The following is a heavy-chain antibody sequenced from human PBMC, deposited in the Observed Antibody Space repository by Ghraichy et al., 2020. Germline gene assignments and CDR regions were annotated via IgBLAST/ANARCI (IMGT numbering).Heavy chain of an antibody. CDR3: AKVEGYDFWSGYLYFDY. CDR2: ISGSGGST. D-gene: IGHD3-3*01. V-gene: IGHV3-23*01. Sequence: GGSLRLSCAVSGFTFSSYAMSWVRQAPGKGLEWVSAISGSGGSTYYADSVKGRFTISRDNSKNTLYLQMNSLRAEDTAVYYCAKVEGYDFWSGYLYFDYWGQGTLVTVSS. J-gene: IGHJ4*02. CDR1: GFTFSSYA.